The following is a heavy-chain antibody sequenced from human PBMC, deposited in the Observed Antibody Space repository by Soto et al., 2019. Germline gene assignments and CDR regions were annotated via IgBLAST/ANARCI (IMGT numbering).Heavy chain of an antibody. V-gene: IGHV3-23*01. Sequence: DVQLLESGGGLVQPGKSLKLSCAASGLPFDIYTMSWVRQAPGKGLEWVSLIGGSGGGTNYAASVRGRFTTTRDNSKNTLYLHMRSLRLEDTAMYYCVNTRGLIDYWGQGTLVTVSS. CDR1: GLPFDIYT. CDR2: IGGSGGGT. CDR3: VNTRGLIDY. J-gene: IGHJ4*02. D-gene: IGHD1-1*01.